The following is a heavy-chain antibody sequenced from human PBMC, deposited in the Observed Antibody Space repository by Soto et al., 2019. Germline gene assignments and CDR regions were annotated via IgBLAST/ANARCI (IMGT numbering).Heavy chain of an antibody. CDR2: VNPSNANT. CDR3: ARVSRGAFDI. J-gene: IGHJ3*02. V-gene: IGHV1-46*01. Sequence: GASVKVSCKASGYTFTNYYMHWVRQAPGRGLEWMGVVNPSNANTNYAQKFQGRVTLTRDTSTSTVYMDLSSLRSDDTAVYYCARVSRGAFDIWGQGTKVTV. CDR1: GYTFTNYY.